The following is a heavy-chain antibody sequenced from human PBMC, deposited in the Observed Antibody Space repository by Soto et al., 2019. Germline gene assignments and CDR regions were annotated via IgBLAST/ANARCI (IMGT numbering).Heavy chain of an antibody. CDR1: GFTFSYYA. J-gene: IGHJ4*02. D-gene: IGHD2-2*01. Sequence: GGSLRLSCAASGFTFSYYAMNWVRQAPGKGLEWVSSISSGGETFYADSVRGRFTISRDNSKNTLYLQMNSLRVEDMAVYYCAKDLRGTTSCSGCYLDCWGQGNLVTVS. CDR2: ISSGGET. CDR3: AKDLRGTTSCSGCYLDC. V-gene: IGHV3-23*01.